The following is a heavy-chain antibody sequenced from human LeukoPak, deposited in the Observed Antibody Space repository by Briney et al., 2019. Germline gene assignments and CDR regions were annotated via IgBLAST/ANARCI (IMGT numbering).Heavy chain of an antibody. CDR3: ARGIGGYYPDYFDY. CDR1: GGPISSYY. Sequence: SETLSLTCTVSGGPISSYYWSWIRQPPGKGLEWIGYIYYSGSTNYNASLKSRVTISVDTSKSQFSLKLSSVTAADTAVYYCARGIGGYYPDYFDYWGQGTLVTVSS. J-gene: IGHJ4*02. D-gene: IGHD3-22*01. V-gene: IGHV4-59*01. CDR2: IYYSGST.